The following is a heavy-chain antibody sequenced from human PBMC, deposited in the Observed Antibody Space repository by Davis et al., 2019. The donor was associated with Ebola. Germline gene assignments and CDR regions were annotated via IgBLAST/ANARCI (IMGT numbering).Heavy chain of an antibody. CDR2: ISAGSDKT. Sequence: GESLKISCAASGFTFDDYAMHWVRQAPGKGLEWVSLISAGSDKTDFAGSVKGRFTISRDNSNNVLYLQMNSLGTEDTAFYYCAREIKPDWYFDLWGRGTLVTVSS. V-gene: IGHV3-43*02. CDR3: AREIKPDWYFDL. CDR1: GFTFDDYA. J-gene: IGHJ2*01.